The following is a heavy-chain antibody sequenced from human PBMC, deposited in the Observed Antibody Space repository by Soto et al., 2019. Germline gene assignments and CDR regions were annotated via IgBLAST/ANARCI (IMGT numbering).Heavy chain of an antibody. V-gene: IGHV3-15*07. CDR3: TTGSYEGY. Sequence: EVQLVESGGGLVQPGGSLRLSCATSDFIFTDAWMNWVRQAPGKGLEWVGRIKTKAQGETKDYAAPVKGRFTISRDARKTLHLQMTSLRTEDTALYYCTTGSYEGYWGQGVLVTVSS. CDR1: DFIFTDAW. J-gene: IGHJ4*02. CDR2: IKTKAQGETK. D-gene: IGHD3-3*01.